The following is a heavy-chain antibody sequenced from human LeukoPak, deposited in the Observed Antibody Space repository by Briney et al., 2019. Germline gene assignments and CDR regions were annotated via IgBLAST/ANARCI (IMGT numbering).Heavy chain of an antibody. D-gene: IGHD6-13*01. V-gene: IGHV1-69*13. CDR2: IIPIFGTA. J-gene: IGHJ4*02. CDR1: GYSFTAYY. Sequence: SVKVSCKASGYSFTAYYMHWVRQAPGEGLEWMGGIIPIFGTANYAQKFQGRVTITADESTSTAYMELSSLRSEDTAVYYCARQLRGSWIDYWGQGTLVTVSS. CDR3: ARQLRGSWIDY.